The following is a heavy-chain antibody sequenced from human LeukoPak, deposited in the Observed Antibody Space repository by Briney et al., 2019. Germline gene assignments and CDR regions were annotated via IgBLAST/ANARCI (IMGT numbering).Heavy chain of an antibody. CDR2: ISAGGDT. D-gene: IGHD3-10*01. Sequence: GGSLRLSCAASGFTFSSYSMNWVRQAPGKGLEWVSAISAGGDTYYADSVKGRFTISRDNSKYTLYLQMNSLRAEDTAVYYCAKQHAATGGYFDYWGQGTLVTVSS. CDR1: GFTFSSYS. CDR3: AKQHAATGGYFDY. J-gene: IGHJ4*02. V-gene: IGHV3-23*01.